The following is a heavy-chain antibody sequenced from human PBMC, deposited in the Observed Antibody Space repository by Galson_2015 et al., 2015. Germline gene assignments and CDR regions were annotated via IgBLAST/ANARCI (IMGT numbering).Heavy chain of an antibody. J-gene: IGHJ4*02. CDR2: ISVSGKAI. CDR1: GFMFTDYY. Sequence: SLRLSCAASGFMFTDYYMNWIRQAPGKGLEWISHISVSGKAIYYAESVKGRFIISRDNANNSVYLQMNNLTPEDTAVYYCARNLHFYYGSRAFDHWGQGTLVTVSS. V-gene: IGHV3-11*01. CDR3: ARNLHFYYGSRAFDH. D-gene: IGHD3-10*01.